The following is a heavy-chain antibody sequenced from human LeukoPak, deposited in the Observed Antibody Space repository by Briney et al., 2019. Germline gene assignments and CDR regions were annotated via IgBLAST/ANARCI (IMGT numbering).Heavy chain of an antibody. J-gene: IGHJ6*02. CDR2: INPNSGGT. Sequence: ASVKVSCKASGDTFTGYYMHWVRQAPGQGLEWMGWINPNSGGTHYAQKFQGRVTMTRDTSISTAYMELSRLRSDDTAVYYCASSFSYYYYGMDVWGQGTTVTVSS. CDR1: GDTFTGYY. CDR3: ASSFSYYYYGMDV. V-gene: IGHV1-2*02. D-gene: IGHD2-2*01.